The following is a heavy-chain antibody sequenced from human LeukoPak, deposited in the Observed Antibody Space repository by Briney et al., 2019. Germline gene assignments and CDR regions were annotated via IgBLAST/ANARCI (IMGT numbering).Heavy chain of an antibody. D-gene: IGHD2-2*03. CDR3: ARGPFGYCSRTSCYERPPYYYYYMDV. CDR2: ISPIFGTA. V-gene: IGHV1-69*05. Sequence: SSVKVSCKASGGTFSSYAISWVQQAPGQGLEWMGGISPIFGTANYAQKFQGRVTITTDESTSTAYMELSSLRSEDTAVYYCARGPFGYCSRTSCYERPPYYYYYMDVWGKGTTVTVSS. J-gene: IGHJ6*03. CDR1: GGTFSSYA.